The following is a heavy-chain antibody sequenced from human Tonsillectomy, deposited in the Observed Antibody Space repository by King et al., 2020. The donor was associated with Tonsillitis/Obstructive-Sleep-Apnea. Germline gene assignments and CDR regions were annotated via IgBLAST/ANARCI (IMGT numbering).Heavy chain of an antibody. CDR3: ARGGTEDRFLEWYDYYYYYMDV. Sequence: VQLVESGGGVVQPGRSLRLSCAASGFTFSSYAMHWVRQAPGKGLEWVAVISYDGSNKYYADSVKGRFTSSRDNSKNTLYLQMNSLRAEDTAVYYWARGGTEDRFLEWYDYYYYYMDVWGKGTTVTVSS. CDR2: ISYDGSNK. V-gene: IGHV3-30*01. D-gene: IGHD3-3*01. CDR1: GFTFSSYA. J-gene: IGHJ6*03.